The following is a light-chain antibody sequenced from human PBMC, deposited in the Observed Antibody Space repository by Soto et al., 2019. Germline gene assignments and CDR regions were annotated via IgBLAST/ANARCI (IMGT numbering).Light chain of an antibody. V-gene: IGKV3-15*01. CDR1: QSVNNN. CDR3: QQYNKWPLT. Sequence: EIVMTQSPVTLSVSPGERATLSCTASQSVNNNVAWYQQKPGHTPRLLIYSASIGATGTPARFSGSGTVSDSTLTISSLQSEDFAVYYCQQYNKWPLTFGPGTKVDIK. J-gene: IGKJ3*01. CDR2: SAS.